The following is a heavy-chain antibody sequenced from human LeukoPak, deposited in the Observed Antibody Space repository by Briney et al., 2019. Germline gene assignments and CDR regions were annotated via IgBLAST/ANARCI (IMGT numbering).Heavy chain of an antibody. V-gene: IGHV4-61*02. CDR1: GGSISSGSYY. CDR2: IYTSGST. J-gene: IGHJ6*03. D-gene: IGHD4-23*01. CDR3: ARDQTVGDYYYYYMDV. Sequence: SETLSLTCTVSGGSISSGSYYWSWIRQPAGKGLEWIGRIYTSGSTNYNPSLKSRVTMSVDTSKNQFSLKLSSVTAADTAVYYCARDQTVGDYYYYYMDVWGKGTTVTVSS.